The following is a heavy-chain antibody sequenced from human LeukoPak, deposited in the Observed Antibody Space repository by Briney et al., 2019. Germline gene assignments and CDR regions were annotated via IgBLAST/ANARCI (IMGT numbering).Heavy chain of an antibody. D-gene: IGHD3-10*01. Sequence: GGSLRLSCATSGFTFSSYGMSWVRQAPGKGLEWVSAISGSGGSTYYADSVKGRLTISRDNSKNTLYLQMNSLRAEDTAVYYCAKKSRGSGSYYGDYWGQGTLVTVSS. V-gene: IGHV3-23*01. CDR1: GFTFSSYG. CDR3: AKKSRGSGSYYGDY. CDR2: ISGSGGST. J-gene: IGHJ4*02.